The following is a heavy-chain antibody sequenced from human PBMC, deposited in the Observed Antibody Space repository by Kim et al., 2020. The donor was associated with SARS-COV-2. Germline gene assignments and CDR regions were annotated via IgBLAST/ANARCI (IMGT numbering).Heavy chain of an antibody. CDR2: IYYSGST. V-gene: IGHV4-59*01. J-gene: IGHJ4*01. CDR1: GGSISSYY. D-gene: IGHD3-3*01. CDR3: ARGVVITIFGVVREFDY. Sequence: SETLSLTCTVSGGSISSYYWSWIRQPPGKGLEWIGYIYYSGSTNYNPSLKSRVTISVDTSKNQFSLKLSSVTAADTAVYYCARGVVITIFGVVREFDYWG.